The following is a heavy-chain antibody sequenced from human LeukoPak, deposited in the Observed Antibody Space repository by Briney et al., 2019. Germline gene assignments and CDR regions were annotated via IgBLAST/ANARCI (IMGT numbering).Heavy chain of an antibody. CDR3: DK. V-gene: IGHV4-39*01. CDR1: GASLSTSPYY. D-gene: IGHD1-26*01. Sequence: PSETLSLTCSVSGASLSTSPYYWGWIRQPPGKGLEWIGNIYYTGSTYYNVSLNSRVTISIDTSKNLFSLRLNSNCAKSGGYGLIDKWGQGTLVTVSS. J-gene: IGHJ4*02. CDR2: IYYTGST.